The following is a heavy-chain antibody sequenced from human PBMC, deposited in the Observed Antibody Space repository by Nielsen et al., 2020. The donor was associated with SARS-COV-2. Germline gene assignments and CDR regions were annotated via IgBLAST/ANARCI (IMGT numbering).Heavy chain of an antibody. CDR1: GGTFSSYA. CDR3: ARGPPTVDTAMVPPYYYGMDV. Sequence: ASVKVSCKASGGTFSSYAISWVRQAPGQGLEWMGIINPSGGSTSYAQKFQGRVTMTRDTSTSTVYMELSSLRSEDTAVYYCARGPPTVDTAMVPPYYYGMDVWGQGTTVTVSS. D-gene: IGHD5-18*01. CDR2: INPSGGST. V-gene: IGHV1-46*01. J-gene: IGHJ6*02.